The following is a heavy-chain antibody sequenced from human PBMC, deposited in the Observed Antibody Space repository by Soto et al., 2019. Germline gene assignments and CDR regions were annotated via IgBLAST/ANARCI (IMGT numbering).Heavy chain of an antibody. V-gene: IGHV4-61*01. J-gene: IGHJ4*02. CDR3: ARTTAVPNTLRSRYFFDY. D-gene: IGHD4-17*01. Sequence: SETLSLTCSVSGGSVSNKTYYWSWIRQPPGKRLEWIGYVYYSGTTNYNPSLKIRVTISVDMSKNQFSLRLSSVTTADTALYYCARTTAVPNTLRSRYFFDYWGQGTLVTVSS. CDR1: GGSVSNKTYY. CDR2: VYYSGTT.